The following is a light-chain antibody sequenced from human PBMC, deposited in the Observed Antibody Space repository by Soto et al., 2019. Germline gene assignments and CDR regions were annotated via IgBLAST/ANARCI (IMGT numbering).Light chain of an antibody. J-gene: IGLJ1*01. CDR1: SSDVGGYSY. CDR3: ASYTTSSTYV. Sequence: QSVLTQPASVSGSPGQSIAISCTGTSSDVGGYSYVSWYQQQPGKAPKLVISDVSNRPSGVSDPFSGSKSGNTASLTISGLQTEDEADYYCASYTTSSTYVFGNGTKVTLL. CDR2: DVS. V-gene: IGLV2-14*01.